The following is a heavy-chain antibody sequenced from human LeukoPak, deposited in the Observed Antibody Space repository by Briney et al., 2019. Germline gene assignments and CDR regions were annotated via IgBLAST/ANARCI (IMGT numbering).Heavy chain of an antibody. Sequence: ASVKVSCKASGYTFTGYYMHRVRQAPGLGLEWVGWINPNSGGTNYAQKFQGRVTMTRDTSISTAYMELSRLRSDDTAVYYCARGPTPDYYDSSGYYDPFDYWGQGTLVTVSS. D-gene: IGHD3-22*01. CDR1: GYTFTGYY. J-gene: IGHJ4*02. V-gene: IGHV1-2*02. CDR3: ARGPTPDYYDSSGYYDPFDY. CDR2: INPNSGGT.